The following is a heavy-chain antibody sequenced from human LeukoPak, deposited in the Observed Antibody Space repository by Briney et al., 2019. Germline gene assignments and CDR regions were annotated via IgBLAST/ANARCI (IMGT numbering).Heavy chain of an antibody. CDR2: IYYSGST. CDR1: GGSISSYY. Sequence: SETLSLTCTVSGGSISSYYWSWIRQPPGKGLEWIGYIYYSGSTNYNPSLKSRVTISVDTSKNQFSLKLSSVTAADTAVYYCARGITIVAATAFDYRGQGTLVTVSS. V-gene: IGHV4-59*01. D-gene: IGHD2-15*01. CDR3: ARGITIVAATAFDY. J-gene: IGHJ4*02.